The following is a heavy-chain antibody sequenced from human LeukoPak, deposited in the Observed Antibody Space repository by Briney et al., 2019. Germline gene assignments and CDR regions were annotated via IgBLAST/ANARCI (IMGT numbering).Heavy chain of an antibody. CDR1: GYTFTSYY. CDR3: ATDLFNYYYDSTQPSGY. Sequence: ASVKVSCKASGYTFTSYYMHWVRQAPEQGLEWMGIINPSGGSTSYAQKFQGRVTMTEDTSTDTASMELSSLRSEDTAVYYCATDLFNYYYDSTQPSGYWGQGTLVTVSS. J-gene: IGHJ4*02. D-gene: IGHD3-22*01. CDR2: INPSGGST. V-gene: IGHV1-46*01.